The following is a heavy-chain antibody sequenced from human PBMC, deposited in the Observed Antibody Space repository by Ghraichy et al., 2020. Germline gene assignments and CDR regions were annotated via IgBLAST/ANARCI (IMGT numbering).Heavy chain of an antibody. V-gene: IGHV3-48*01. CDR1: GFTFSSYS. D-gene: IGHD1-26*01. CDR2: ISSSSSTI. CDR3: ARDVRGSPN. Sequence: GSLRLSCAASGFTFSSYSMNWVRQAPGKGLEWVSYISSSSSTIFYADSVKGRFTISRDNAKNSLYLQMNSLRAEDTAVYYCARDVRGSPNWGQGTLVTVSS. J-gene: IGHJ4*02.